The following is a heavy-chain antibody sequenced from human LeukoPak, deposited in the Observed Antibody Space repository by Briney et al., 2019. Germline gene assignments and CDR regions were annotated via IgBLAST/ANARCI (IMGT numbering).Heavy chain of an antibody. CDR2: IGTAGDT. D-gene: IGHD3-10*01. J-gene: IGHJ6*02. CDR1: GFTFSSYD. CDR3: ARDGYYGSGSYYSPRVRNYYGMDV. Sequence: GGSLRLSCAASGFTFSSYDMRWVRQATGKGLEWVSAIGTAGDTYYPGSVKGRFTISRENAKNSLYLQMNSLRAEDTAVYYCARDGYYGSGSYYSPRVRNYYGMDVWGQGTTVTVSS. V-gene: IGHV3-13*01.